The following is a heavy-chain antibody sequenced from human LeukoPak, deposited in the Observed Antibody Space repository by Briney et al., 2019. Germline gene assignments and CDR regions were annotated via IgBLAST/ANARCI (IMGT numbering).Heavy chain of an antibody. V-gene: IGHV1-2*02. J-gene: IGHJ4*02. CDR1: GYTFTGYY. Sequence: ASVKVSCKASGYTFTGYYMHWVRQAPGQGLEWMGWINPSSGGTNYAQKFQGRVTMTRDTSISTAYMELSRLRSDDTAVYYCARAPYYYGSGSSPLFDYWGQGTLVTVSS. D-gene: IGHD3-10*01. CDR3: ARAPYYYGSGSSPLFDY. CDR2: INPSSGGT.